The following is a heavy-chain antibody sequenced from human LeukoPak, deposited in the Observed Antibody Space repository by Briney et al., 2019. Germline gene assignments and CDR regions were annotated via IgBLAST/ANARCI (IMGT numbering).Heavy chain of an antibody. D-gene: IGHD4-23*01. CDR2: INAYNGNT. V-gene: IGHV1-18*01. Sequence: ASVKVSCKASGYTFTSYGISWVRQAPGQGLEWMGWINAYNGNTNYAQKLQGRVTMTTDTSTSTAYMELRSLRSDDTAEYYCARGTLYGGDSVSYAFDIWGQGTMVTVSS. CDR3: ARGTLYGGDSVSYAFDI. CDR1: GYTFTSYG. J-gene: IGHJ3*02.